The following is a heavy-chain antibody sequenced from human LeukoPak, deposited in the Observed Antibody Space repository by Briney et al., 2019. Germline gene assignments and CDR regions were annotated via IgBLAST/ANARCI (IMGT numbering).Heavy chain of an antibody. V-gene: IGHV3-23*01. CDR3: AKREDYNPNYSVDFNY. J-gene: IGHJ4*02. Sequence: GGSLRLSCAASGFTFSSYAMSWVRQAPGKGLEWVSAISGSGGSTYYADSVKGRFTISRDNSKNTLYLQMNSLRAEDTAIYYCAKREDYNPNYSVDFNYWGQGTLVTVSS. CDR1: GFTFSSYA. D-gene: IGHD1-14*01. CDR2: ISGSGGST.